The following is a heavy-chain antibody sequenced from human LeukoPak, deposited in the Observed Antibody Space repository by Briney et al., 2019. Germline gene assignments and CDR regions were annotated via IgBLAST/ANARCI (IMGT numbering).Heavy chain of an antibody. Sequence: SGGSLRLSCAASGFSFTNAWMNWVRQAPGKGLEWVGRVKSKHDGGTAEYAAPVRGRFTISRDDSKSTLYLQLNSLKTEDTAVYYCTDPDPGHWGQGTLVAVSS. D-gene: IGHD1-14*01. CDR2: VKSKHDGGTA. CDR1: GFSFTNAW. J-gene: IGHJ4*02. CDR3: TDPDPGH. V-gene: IGHV3-15*01.